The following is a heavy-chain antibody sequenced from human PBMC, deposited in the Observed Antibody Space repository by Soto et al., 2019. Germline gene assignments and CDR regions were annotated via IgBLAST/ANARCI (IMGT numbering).Heavy chain of an antibody. V-gene: IGHV3-21*01. CDR3: ARAQAAADDYFDY. CDR2: ISCSSGNI. D-gene: IGHD6-13*01. CDR1: EFNCSDYA. J-gene: IGHJ4*02. Sequence: GGPNRLSSRASEFNCSDYAVSWVRQEPGKGLEWVSAISCSSGNIYYADSVKGRFTISRDNAKNTLYLQMNSLRAEDTAVYYCARAQAAADDYFDYWGQGTLVTVSS.